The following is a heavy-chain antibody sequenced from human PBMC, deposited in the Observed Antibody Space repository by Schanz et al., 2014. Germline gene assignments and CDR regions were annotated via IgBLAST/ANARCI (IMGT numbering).Heavy chain of an antibody. J-gene: IGHJ3*02. V-gene: IGHV3-23*04. CDR2: ISGSGGTT. CDR3: TTFNNRDALYI. D-gene: IGHD1-20*01. Sequence: EVQLVESGGGLVQPGGSLRLSCAASGFTFSSYAMSWVRQAPGKGLEWVSAISGSGGTTYYADSVKGRFTISRDNSKNTLYLQMNTLRTDDTALYYCTTFNNRDALYIWGQGTMVSVSS. CDR1: GFTFSSYA.